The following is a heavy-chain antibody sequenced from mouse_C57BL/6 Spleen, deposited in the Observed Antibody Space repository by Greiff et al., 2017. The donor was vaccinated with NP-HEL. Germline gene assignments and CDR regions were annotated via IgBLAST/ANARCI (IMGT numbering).Heavy chain of an antibody. Sequence: QVQLQQPGAELVKPGASVKLSCKASGYTFTSYWMHWVKQRPGRGLEWIGRIDPNSGGTKYNEKFKSKATLTVDKPSSTAYVQLSSLTSEDSAFYYCARTLYYYGSSLAAYWGQGTLVTVSA. V-gene: IGHV1-72*01. CDR1: GYTFTSYW. D-gene: IGHD1-1*01. J-gene: IGHJ3*01. CDR3: ARTLYYYGSSLAAY. CDR2: IDPNSGGT.